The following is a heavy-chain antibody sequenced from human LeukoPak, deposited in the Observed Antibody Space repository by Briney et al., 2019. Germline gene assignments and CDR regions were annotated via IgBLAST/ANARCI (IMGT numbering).Heavy chain of an antibody. Sequence: GGSLRLSCAASGFTFSSYAMHWVRQAPGKGLKYVSAISSSGGSTYYANSVKGRFTISRDNSKNTLYLQMGSLRAEDMAVYYCARAPYYYDSSGYSYYFDYWGQGTLVTVSS. CDR1: GFTFSSYA. CDR2: ISSSGGST. J-gene: IGHJ4*02. CDR3: ARAPYYYDSSGYSYYFDY. V-gene: IGHV3-64*01. D-gene: IGHD3-22*01.